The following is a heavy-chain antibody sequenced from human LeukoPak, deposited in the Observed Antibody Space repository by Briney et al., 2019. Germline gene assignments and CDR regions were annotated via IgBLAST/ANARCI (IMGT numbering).Heavy chain of an antibody. D-gene: IGHD1-26*01. J-gene: IGHJ5*02. CDR3: ARDLGRYWFDP. V-gene: IGHV1-18*04. CDR1: GYTFTGYY. CDR2: ISAYNGNT. Sequence: ASVKVSCKASGYTFTGYYMHWLRQAPGQGLEWMGWISAYNGNTNYAQKLQGRVTMTTDTSTSTAYMELRSLRSDDTAVYYCARDLGRYWFDPWGQGTLVTVSS.